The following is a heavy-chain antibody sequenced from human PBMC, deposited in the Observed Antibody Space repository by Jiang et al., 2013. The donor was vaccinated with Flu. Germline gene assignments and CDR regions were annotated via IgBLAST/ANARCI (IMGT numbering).Heavy chain of an antibody. D-gene: IGHD3-22*01. CDR2: IYPGDSDT. Sequence: VQLVESGAEVKKPGESLKISCKGSGYSFTSYWIGWVRQMPGKGLEWMGIIYPGDSDTRYSPSFQGQVTISADKSISTAYLQWSSLKASDTAMYYCARHRNDSSGYSGGFDPWGQGTLVTVSS. J-gene: IGHJ5*02. CDR1: GYSFTSYW. CDR3: ARHRNDSSGYSGGFDP. V-gene: IGHV5-51*01.